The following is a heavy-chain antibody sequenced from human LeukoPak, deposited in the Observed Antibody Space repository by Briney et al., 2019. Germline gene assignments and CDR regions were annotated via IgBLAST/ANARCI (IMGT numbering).Heavy chain of an antibody. CDR1: GGSISSYY. D-gene: IGHD3-9*01. CDR2: IYTSGST. V-gene: IGHV4-4*07. J-gene: IGHJ4*02. CDR3: ASHYYDILTGYSYFDY. Sequence: PSETLSLTCTVSGGSISSYYWSWIRQPAGKGLEWIGRIYTSGSTNYNPSLKSRVTMSVDTSKNQFSLKLSSVTAADTAVYYCASHYYDILTGYSYFDYWGQGTLVTVSS.